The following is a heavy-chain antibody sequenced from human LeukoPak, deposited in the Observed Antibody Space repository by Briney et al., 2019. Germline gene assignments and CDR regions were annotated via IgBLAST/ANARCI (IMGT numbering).Heavy chain of an antibody. V-gene: IGHV4-61*02. J-gene: IGHJ6*04. CDR2: IYTSGST. Sequence: SETLSLTCTVSGGSISSSSYYWGWIRQPAGKGLEWIGRIYTSGSTNYNPSLKSRVTMSVDTSKNQFSLKLSSVTAADTAVYHCARDWDVWGKGTTVTVSS. CDR3: ARDWDV. CDR1: GGSISSSSYY.